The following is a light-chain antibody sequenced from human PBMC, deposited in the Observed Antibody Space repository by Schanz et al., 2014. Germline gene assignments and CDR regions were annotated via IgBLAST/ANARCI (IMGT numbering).Light chain of an antibody. CDR1: SSDVGAYND. V-gene: IGLV2-11*01. Sequence: QSALTQPRSVSGSPGQSVTISCTGTSSDVGAYNDVSWYQQHPGKAPKLMIYDVSKRPSGVPDRFSGSKSGNTASLTISGLQPEDEADYYCSSYTSSSTVEVFGGGTKLTVL. CDR2: DVS. CDR3: SSYTSSSTVEV. J-gene: IGLJ3*02.